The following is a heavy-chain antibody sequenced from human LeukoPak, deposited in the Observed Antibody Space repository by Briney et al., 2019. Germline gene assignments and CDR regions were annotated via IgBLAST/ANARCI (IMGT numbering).Heavy chain of an antibody. Sequence: GGSLRLSCAASGFTFSSYSMNWVRQAPGKGLEWVSSISSSSSYIYYADSAKGRFTISRDNAKNSLYLQMNSLRAEDTAMYYCAKDGIVVSYFDYWGQGTLVTVSS. CDR3: AKDGIVVSYFDY. CDR2: ISSSSSYI. D-gene: IGHD3-22*01. CDR1: GFTFSSYS. J-gene: IGHJ4*02. V-gene: IGHV3-21*01.